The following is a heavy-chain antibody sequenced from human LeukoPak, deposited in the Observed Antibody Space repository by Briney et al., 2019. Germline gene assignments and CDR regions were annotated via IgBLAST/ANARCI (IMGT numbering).Heavy chain of an antibody. J-gene: IGHJ4*02. CDR3: ARSPELPYYFDY. Sequence: SETLSLTCTVSGGSISSGDYYWSWIRQPPGKGLEWIGYIYYSGSTYYNLSLKSRVTISVDTSKNQFSLKLSSVTAADTAVYYCARSPELPYYFDYWGQGTLVTVSS. CDR1: GGSISSGDYY. D-gene: IGHD1-7*01. CDR2: IYYSGST. V-gene: IGHV4-30-4*01.